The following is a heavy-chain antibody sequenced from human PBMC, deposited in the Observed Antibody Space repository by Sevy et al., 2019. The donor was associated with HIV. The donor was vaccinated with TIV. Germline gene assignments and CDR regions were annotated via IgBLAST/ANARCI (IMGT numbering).Heavy chain of an antibody. D-gene: IGHD6-13*01. CDR2: ISSTGSSI. Sequence: GGSLRLSCAASGFAFSDFYMTWIRQAPGKGLEWISYISSTGSSIYYADSVKGRFTISRDNAKNSLYLQMNSLRVEDTAVYYCARVHTAAPGSAYWGQGTLVTVSS. V-gene: IGHV3-11*01. CDR3: ARVHTAAPGSAY. J-gene: IGHJ4*02. CDR1: GFAFSDFY.